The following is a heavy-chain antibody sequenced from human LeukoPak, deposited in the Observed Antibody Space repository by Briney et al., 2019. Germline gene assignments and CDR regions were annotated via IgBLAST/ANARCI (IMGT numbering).Heavy chain of an antibody. D-gene: IGHD3-10*01. V-gene: IGHV4-59*01. Sequence: SETLSLTCSVSGGSITSYYLTWIRQPPGKGLEWLGYISSSGITNRNPSLRSRLTLSFDTFKNHFSLKLTSVTAADTAVYYCARPFYSDTPITGHWTPWAFDIWGQGTKVTVSS. CDR3: ARPFYSDTPITGHWTPWAFDI. J-gene: IGHJ3*02. CDR1: GGSITSYY. CDR2: ISSSGIT.